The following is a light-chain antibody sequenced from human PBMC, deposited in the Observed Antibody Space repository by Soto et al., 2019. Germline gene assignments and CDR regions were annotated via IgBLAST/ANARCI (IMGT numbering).Light chain of an antibody. CDR1: QDINTY. CDR3: QQRKSYPIT. V-gene: IGKV1-9*01. J-gene: IGKJ5*01. CDR2: AAS. Sequence: DIQLTQSPSFLSASVGDRVTITCRASQDINTYLAWYQQKPGKAPKLLIFAASTLQNGVPSRFSGSGSGTEFSVTITSLQPEDFATYYCQQRKSYPITFGLGTRLEIK.